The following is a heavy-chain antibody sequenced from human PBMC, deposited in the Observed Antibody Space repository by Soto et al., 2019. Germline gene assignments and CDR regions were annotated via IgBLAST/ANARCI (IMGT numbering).Heavy chain of an antibody. Sequence: QVQLVQSGAELNKPGASVKVSCKASGYTFITYAVSWVRQAPGQGLDWLGWISTYNGNTRYAERLQGRVTMTTDTTTNTAYMEMTNLRSDDTAVYYCARGPTDYYDNRAHYFLDYWGQGTLVTVSS. CDR1: GYTFITYA. CDR2: ISTYNGNT. D-gene: IGHD3-22*01. V-gene: IGHV1-18*01. J-gene: IGHJ4*02. CDR3: ARGPTDYYDNRAHYFLDY.